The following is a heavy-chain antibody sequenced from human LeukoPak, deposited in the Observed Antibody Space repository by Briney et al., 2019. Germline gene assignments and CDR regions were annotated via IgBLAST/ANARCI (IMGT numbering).Heavy chain of an antibody. CDR1: GFTFSNYA. Sequence: GGSLRLSCEASGFTFSNYAMSWVRQVPGKGLEWVSAISGSGGSSFYADSVKGRFTISRDNSKKTLYLQMNSLRAEDTAVYYCAKAIADSYGSFDYWGQGTLVTVSS. CDR2: ISGSGGSS. D-gene: IGHD5-18*01. J-gene: IGHJ4*02. CDR3: AKAIADSYGSFDY. V-gene: IGHV3-23*01.